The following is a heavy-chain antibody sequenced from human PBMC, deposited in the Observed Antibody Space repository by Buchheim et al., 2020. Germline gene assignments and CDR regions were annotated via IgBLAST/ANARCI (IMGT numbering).Heavy chain of an antibody. D-gene: IGHD1-14*01. CDR3: AGGNLHFDL. CDR2: TYYRSKWHN. Sequence: QVQLQQSGPGLVRPSQTLSLTCAISGDSVSSNTASWHWIRQSPSRGLEWLGRTYYRSKWHNDYSPSVESRITVNPDPATNQFSLLLSSVTPEDTAVYFCAGGNLHFDLWGRGTL. V-gene: IGHV6-1*01. CDR1: GDSVSSNTAS. J-gene: IGHJ2*01.